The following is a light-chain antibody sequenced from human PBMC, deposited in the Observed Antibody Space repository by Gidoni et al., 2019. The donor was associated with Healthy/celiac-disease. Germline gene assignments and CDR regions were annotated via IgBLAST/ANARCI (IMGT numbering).Light chain of an antibody. Sequence: DIHMTQSPYSLSASVGDRVTITCRATQSISSYLNWYQQKPGKAPKLLIYAASSLQSGVPSRFSGSGSWTDFTLTISSLQPEDFATYYCQQSYSTPMYTFGQGTKLEIK. J-gene: IGKJ2*01. CDR3: QQSYSTPMYT. CDR1: QSISSY. CDR2: AAS. V-gene: IGKV1-39*01.